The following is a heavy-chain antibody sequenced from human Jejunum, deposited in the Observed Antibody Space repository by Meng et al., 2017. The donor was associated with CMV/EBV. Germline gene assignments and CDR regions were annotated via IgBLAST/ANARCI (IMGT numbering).Heavy chain of an antibody. CDR3: ASCSTNCLRPFDY. J-gene: IGHJ4*02. CDR1: GVTFSSYW. CDR2: IKQDGGET. V-gene: IGHV3-7*01. D-gene: IGHD2-2*01. Sequence: SGVTFSSYWMNWVRQAPGKGLEWVANIKQDGGETYYVDSVKGRFTISRDNAKNSLYLQMNSLRAEDTAVYYCASCSTNCLRPFDYWGQGTRVTVSS.